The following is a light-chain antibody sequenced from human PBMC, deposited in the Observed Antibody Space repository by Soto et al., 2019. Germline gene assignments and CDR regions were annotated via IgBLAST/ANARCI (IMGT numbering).Light chain of an antibody. J-gene: IGKJ5*01. CDR1: QSVSSNY. CDR3: QQYGSSPLIT. V-gene: IGKV3-20*01. Sequence: EIVLTQSPGTLSLSPGERATLSCRASQSVSSNYLAWFQQKPGQAPRLLIYAASSRATGIPDRFSGSGSGTDFTLTISRLEPEDFAVYYCQQYGSSPLITFGQGTRLE. CDR2: AAS.